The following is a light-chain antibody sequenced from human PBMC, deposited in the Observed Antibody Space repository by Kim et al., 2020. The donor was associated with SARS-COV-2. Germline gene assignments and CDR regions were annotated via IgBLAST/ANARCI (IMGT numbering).Light chain of an antibody. CDR3: QQRNSWPPAVT. Sequence: PGERATLSCRASQNIDTYLAWYQQRPGQAPRLLVYDASNRATGVPDRFSGSGSATDFTLTISSLEPEDFSLYYCQQRNSWPPAVTFGGGTKVDIK. J-gene: IGKJ4*01. CDR1: QNIDTY. CDR2: DAS. V-gene: IGKV3-11*01.